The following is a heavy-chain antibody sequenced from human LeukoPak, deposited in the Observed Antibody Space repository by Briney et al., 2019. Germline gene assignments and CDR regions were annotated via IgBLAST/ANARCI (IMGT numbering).Heavy chain of an antibody. J-gene: IGHJ5*02. CDR1: GYTFTSYG. CDR2: ISAYNGNT. V-gene: IGHV1-18*01. Sequence: GASVKVSCKASGYTFTSYGISWVRQAPGQGLEWMGWISAYNGNTNYAQKLQGRVTMTTDTSTSTAYMELRSLRSDDTAVYYCARDGSIVVVPAAITYNWFDPWGQGTLVTVSS. CDR3: ARDGSIVVVPAAITYNWFDP. D-gene: IGHD2-2*01.